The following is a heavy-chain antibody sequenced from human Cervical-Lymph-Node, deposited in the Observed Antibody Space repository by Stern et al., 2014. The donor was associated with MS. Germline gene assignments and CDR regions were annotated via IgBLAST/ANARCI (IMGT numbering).Heavy chain of an antibody. J-gene: IGHJ6*02. V-gene: IGHV3-23*04. D-gene: IGHD6-19*01. Sequence: EMQLVESGGGLVQPGGSLRLSCAPSGFTFSNYAMSWIRQAPGKGLEWISSISGSGGNTFYADSVKGRFTIFRDNSKNTLEMQMNSLRAEDSALYYCTKGFTVTGTGYGVDVWGQGTPVTVSS. CDR1: GFTFSNYA. CDR2: ISGSGGNT. CDR3: TKGFTVTGTGYGVDV.